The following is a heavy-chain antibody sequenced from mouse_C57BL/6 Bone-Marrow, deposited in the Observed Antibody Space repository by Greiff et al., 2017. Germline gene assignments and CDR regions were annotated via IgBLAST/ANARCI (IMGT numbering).Heavy chain of an antibody. CDR1: GYTFTNFR. V-gene: IGHV1-63*01. CDR2: IYPGGGYI. CDR3: ARSDRQEYFDV. Sequence: VQLQQSGAELVRPGTSVKMSCKASGYTFTNFRIGWAKQRPGHGLEWIGDIYPGGGYINYNAKFKGKATLTADQSSSTAYMQFSCLTSEVSASYYYARSDRQEYFDVWGTGTTVTVSS. J-gene: IGHJ1*03.